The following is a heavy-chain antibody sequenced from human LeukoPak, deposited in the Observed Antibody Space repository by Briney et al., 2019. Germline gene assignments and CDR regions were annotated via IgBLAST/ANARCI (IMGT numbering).Heavy chain of an antibody. CDR2: INPNSGDT. CDR1: GYTFTGYY. CDR3: ARGGLTRTTVTTFFNY. Sequence: ASVKVSCKASGYTFTGYYMHWVRQAPGQGLEWMGWINPNSGDTNYAQKFQGRVTMTRDTSISTAYMELSRLRSDDTAVYYCARGGLTRTTVTTFFNYWGQGTLVTVSS. D-gene: IGHD4-17*01. J-gene: IGHJ4*02. V-gene: IGHV1-2*02.